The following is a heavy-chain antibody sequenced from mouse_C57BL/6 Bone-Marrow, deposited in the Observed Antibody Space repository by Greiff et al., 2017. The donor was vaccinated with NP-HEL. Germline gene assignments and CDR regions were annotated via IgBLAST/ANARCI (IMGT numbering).Heavy chain of an antibody. CDR3: AREGYYGSSPYWYFDV. CDR1: GYTFTSYW. Sequence: QVQLKQPGAELVKPGASVKLSCKASGYTFTSYWMQWVKQRPGQGLEWIGEIDPSDSYTNYNQKFKGKATLTVDTSSSTAYMQLSSLTSEDSAVYYGAREGYYGSSPYWYFDVWGTGTTVTVSS. CDR2: IDPSDSYT. J-gene: IGHJ1*03. D-gene: IGHD1-1*01. V-gene: IGHV1-50*01.